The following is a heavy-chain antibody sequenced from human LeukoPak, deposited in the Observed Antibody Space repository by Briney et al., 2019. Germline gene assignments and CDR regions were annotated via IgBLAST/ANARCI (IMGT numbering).Heavy chain of an antibody. CDR3: AKGGAPMAT. J-gene: IGHJ5*02. CDR2: ISSSSSTI. CDR1: GFTFSSYS. D-gene: IGHD3-10*01. Sequence: GGSLRLSCAASGFTFSSYSMNWVRQAPGKGLEWVSYISSSSSTIYYADFVKGRFTISRDNSKNTLYLQMNSLRAEDTAVYYCAKGGAPMATWGQGTLVTVSS. V-gene: IGHV3-48*01.